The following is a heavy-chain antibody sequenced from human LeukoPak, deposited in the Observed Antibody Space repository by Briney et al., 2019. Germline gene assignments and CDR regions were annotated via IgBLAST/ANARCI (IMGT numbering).Heavy chain of an antibody. CDR2: IIPIFGTA. Sequence: SVKVSCKASGGTFSSYAISWVRQAPGQWLEWMGGIIPIFGTANYAQKFQGRVTITADESTSTAYMELSSLRSEDTAVYYCAGEDNSSGYRPFDIWGQGTMVTVPS. J-gene: IGHJ3*02. CDR3: AGEDNSSGYRPFDI. V-gene: IGHV1-69*13. D-gene: IGHD3-22*01. CDR1: GGTFSSYA.